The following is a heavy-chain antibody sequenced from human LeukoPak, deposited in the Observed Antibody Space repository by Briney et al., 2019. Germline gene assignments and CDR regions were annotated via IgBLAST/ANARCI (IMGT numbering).Heavy chain of an antibody. CDR3: ARETYDYGSGSLFDY. V-gene: IGHV1-2*06. CDR2: INPNSGGT. Sequence: ASVKVSCKASGYTFTGYYMHWVRQAPGQGLEWMGRINPNSGGTNYAQKFQGRVTMTRDTSISTAYMELSRLRSDDTAVYYCARETYDYGSGSLFDYWGQGTLVTVPS. D-gene: IGHD3-10*01. CDR1: GYTFTGYY. J-gene: IGHJ4*02.